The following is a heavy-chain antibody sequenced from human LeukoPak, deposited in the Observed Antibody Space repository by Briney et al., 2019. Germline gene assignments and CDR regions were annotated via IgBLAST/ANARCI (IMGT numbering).Heavy chain of an antibody. Sequence: SETLSLTCAVYGGSFSGYYWSWIRQPPGKGLEWIGEINHSGSTNYNPSLKSRVTISVDTSKNQFSLKLSSVTAADTAVYYCAREEAAAGPYYFDYWGQGTLVTVSS. CDR3: AREEAAAGPYYFDY. J-gene: IGHJ4*02. CDR1: GGSFSGYY. V-gene: IGHV4-34*01. D-gene: IGHD6-13*01. CDR2: INHSGST.